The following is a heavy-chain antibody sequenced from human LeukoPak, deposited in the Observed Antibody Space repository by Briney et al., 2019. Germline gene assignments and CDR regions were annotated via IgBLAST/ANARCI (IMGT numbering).Heavy chain of an antibody. CDR1: GGSISSYY. V-gene: IGHV4-4*07. CDR3: ARSYNWNYDYFDY. D-gene: IGHD1-7*01. J-gene: IGHJ4*02. CDR2: IYASGST. Sequence: PSETLSLTCTVSGGSISSYYWSWIRQPAGKGLEWIGRIYASGSTNYNPSLKSRVTISADKSISTAYLQWSSLKASDTAIYYCARSYNWNYDYFDYWGQGTLVTVSS.